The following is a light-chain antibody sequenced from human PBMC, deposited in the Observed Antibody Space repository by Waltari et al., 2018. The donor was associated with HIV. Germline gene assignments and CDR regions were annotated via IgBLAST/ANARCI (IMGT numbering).Light chain of an antibody. J-gene: IGKJ3*01. CDR2: ATS. V-gene: IGKV1-12*01. CDR3: LQALSFPLT. Sequence: DIQVTQSPSSLSASVGDSVTITCRANQGLTSYLAWYQQKPGNTPKFLISATSNLRGGVPSRFGGSGSGTDFTLIINNLQPEDFATYYCLQALSFPLTFGPGTKVDVK. CDR1: QGLTSY.